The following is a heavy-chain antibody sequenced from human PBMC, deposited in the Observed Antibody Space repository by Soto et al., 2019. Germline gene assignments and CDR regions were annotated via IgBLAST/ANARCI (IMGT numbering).Heavy chain of an antibody. CDR3: ARGLNADFDL. CDR1: GLTLSAYS. J-gene: IGHJ2*01. CDR2: ISSSSSTI. Sequence: EVQLVESGGGLVQPGGSLRLSCEASGLTLSAYSMNWVRQTPGKGLEWVSYISSSSSTIYYADAEKGRFTISRDNAKYPLYLQMTSLRAEDTALYCCARGLNADFDLWGRGTLVTVSS. V-gene: IGHV3-48*01.